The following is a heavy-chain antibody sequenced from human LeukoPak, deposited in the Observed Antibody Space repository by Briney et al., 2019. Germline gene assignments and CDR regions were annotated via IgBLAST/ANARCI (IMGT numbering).Heavy chain of an antibody. D-gene: IGHD3-9*01. V-gene: IGHV4-4*08. CDR2: IYTSGST. Sequence: SETLSLTCTVSGGSISSYYWSWIRQPPGKGLEWIGRIYTSGSTNYNHSLKSRATISVDTSKNPFSLKLSSVTAADTAVYYCASSANYDILTGYYMGSYYYYYMDVWGKGTTVTISS. J-gene: IGHJ6*03. CDR1: GGSISSYY. CDR3: ASSANYDILTGYYMGSYYYYYMDV.